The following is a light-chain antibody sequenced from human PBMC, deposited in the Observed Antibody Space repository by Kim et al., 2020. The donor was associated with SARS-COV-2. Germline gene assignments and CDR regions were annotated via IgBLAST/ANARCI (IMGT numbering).Light chain of an antibody. CDR2: AAS. J-gene: IGKJ3*01. V-gene: IGKV1-39*01. Sequence: SVGDRVTITCRASQRISSYLNWDQQKPGKSPKILIYAASSLQSGVPSRFSGSGSGTDFTLTIRSLQPEDFATYYCQQSYSTPLFSFGPGTKVDIK. CDR1: QRISSY. CDR3: QQSYSTPLFS.